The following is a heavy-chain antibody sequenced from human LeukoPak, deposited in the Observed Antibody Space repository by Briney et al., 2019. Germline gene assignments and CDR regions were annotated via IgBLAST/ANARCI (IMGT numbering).Heavy chain of an antibody. CDR1: GFTFSDYY. Sequence: GGSLRLSCAASGFTFSDYYMSWIRQAPGKGLEWVSYISTSGTTLYYADSVKGRFTISRDNAKNSLYLQMNSLRAEDTALYYCGRDPLGNYYGMDVWGQGTTVTVSS. CDR3: GRDPLGNYYGMDV. V-gene: IGHV3-11*01. CDR2: ISTSGTTL. J-gene: IGHJ6*02.